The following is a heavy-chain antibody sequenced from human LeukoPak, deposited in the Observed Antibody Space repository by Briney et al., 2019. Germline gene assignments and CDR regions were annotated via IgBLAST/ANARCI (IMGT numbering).Heavy chain of an antibody. CDR1: GFTFSDYY. CDR2: TSSRGSTI. CDR3: ARDNWNFDY. Sequence: GGSLRLSCAVSGFTFSDYYMSWIRQAPGKGLEWISYTSSRGSTIYYADSVKGRFTISRDNAKNSLYLQMNSLRAEDTAVYYCARDNWNFDYWGQGTLVTVSS. V-gene: IGHV3-11*04. J-gene: IGHJ4*02. D-gene: IGHD1-20*01.